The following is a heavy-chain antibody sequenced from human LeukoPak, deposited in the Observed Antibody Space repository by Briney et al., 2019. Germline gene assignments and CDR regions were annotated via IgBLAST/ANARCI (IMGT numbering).Heavy chain of an antibody. J-gene: IGHJ4*02. CDR3: ASGAWATRLHS. V-gene: IGHV4-34*12. CDR1: GESLNYYH. Sequence: KASETLSLTCAVYGESLNYYHWSWIRQSPGKGLEWIGEIFDGKTTNYNPSLKSRVTISAATSSNQFSLNLKSVTAADTAVYYCASGAWATRLHSWAQGTLVIVSS. D-gene: IGHD5-24*01. CDR2: IFDGKTT.